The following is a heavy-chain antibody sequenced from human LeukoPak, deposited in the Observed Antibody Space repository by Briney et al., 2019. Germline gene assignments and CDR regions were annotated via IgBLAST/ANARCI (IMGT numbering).Heavy chain of an antibody. V-gene: IGHV5-51*01. CDR2: TFAGYSYT. D-gene: IGHD3-9*01. CDR3: ARHQSPYNILTGYNY. Sequence: GESLKISCQSSGYNFTPYWIVWVRQMPGKGLEWMGITFAGYSYTIYSPSFQGQVTISADKSISTAYLQWSSLKASDTAMYYCARHQSPYNILTGYNYWGQGTLVTVSS. CDR1: GYNFTPYW. J-gene: IGHJ4*02.